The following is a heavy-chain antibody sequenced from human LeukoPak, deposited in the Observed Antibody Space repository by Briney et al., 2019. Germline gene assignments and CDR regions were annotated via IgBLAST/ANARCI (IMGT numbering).Heavy chain of an antibody. V-gene: IGHV3-33*01. D-gene: IGHD3-22*01. CDR3: ARELYYYDSSGYGFDY. CDR2: IWYDGSNK. CDR1: GFTFSSYG. Sequence: GGSLRLSCAASGFTFSSYGMHWVRQAPGKGLEWVAVIWYDGSNKYYADSVKGRFTISRDNSKNTLYLQMNSLRAEDTAVYYCARELYYYDSSGYGFDYWGQGTLVTVSS. J-gene: IGHJ4*02.